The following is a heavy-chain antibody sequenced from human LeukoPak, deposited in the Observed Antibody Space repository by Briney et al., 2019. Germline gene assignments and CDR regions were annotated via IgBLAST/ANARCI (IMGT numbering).Heavy chain of an antibody. J-gene: IGHJ6*03. CDR1: GFTFSSYA. CDR2: ISGSGGST. V-gene: IGHV3-23*01. Sequence: PGGSLRLSCAASGFTFSSYAMSWVRQAPGKGLEWVSAISGSGGSTYYADSVKGRFTISRDNSKNTLYLQMNSLRAEDTAVYYCAKACGVTMVRGPYYYYYMDVWGKGTTVTVSS. D-gene: IGHD3-10*01. CDR3: AKACGVTMVRGPYYYYYMDV.